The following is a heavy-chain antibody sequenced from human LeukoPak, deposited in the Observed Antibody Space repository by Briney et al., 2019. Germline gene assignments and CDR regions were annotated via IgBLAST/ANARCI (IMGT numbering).Heavy chain of an antibody. Sequence: GRSLRLSCAASGFTFSSYAMHWVRQAPGKGLEWVAVISYDGSNKYYADSVKGRFTISRDNSKNTLYLQMNSLRAEDTAVYYCAREYGIAAAGRSADAFDIWGQGTMVTVSS. J-gene: IGHJ3*02. CDR2: ISYDGSNK. V-gene: IGHV3-30-3*01. CDR1: GFTFSSYA. CDR3: AREYGIAAAGRSADAFDI. D-gene: IGHD6-13*01.